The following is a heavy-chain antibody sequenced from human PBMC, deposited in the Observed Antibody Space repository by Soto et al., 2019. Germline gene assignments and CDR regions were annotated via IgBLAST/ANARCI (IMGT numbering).Heavy chain of an antibody. CDR2: ISAYNGNT. CDR1: GYTFTSYG. Sequence: QVQLVQSGAEVKKPGASVKVSCKASGYTFTSYGISWVRQAPGQGLEWMGWISAYNGNTNYAQKLQGRVTMTTDTSTSTAYMELRSLRSDDTAVYYWARAGSSWYVVHYYGMDVWGQGTTVTVSS. V-gene: IGHV1-18*01. D-gene: IGHD6-13*01. CDR3: ARAGSSWYVVHYYGMDV. J-gene: IGHJ6*02.